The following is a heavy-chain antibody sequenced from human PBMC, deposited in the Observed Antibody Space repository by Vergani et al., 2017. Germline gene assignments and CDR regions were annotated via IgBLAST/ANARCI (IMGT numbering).Heavy chain of an antibody. D-gene: IGHD3-9*01. CDR3: ASPNYDILTDYYYGMDV. Sequence: EVQMVESGGGLVKPGGSLRLSCVASGFTFSHYSMNWVRQAPGKGLEWVSSISGNNDDVYYADSVKGRFTISRDNAKNSLYLDMSSLRAEDTAVYYCASPNYDILTDYYYGMDVWGQGTTVTVSS. V-gene: IGHV3-21*01. J-gene: IGHJ6*02. CDR1: GFTFSHYS. CDR2: ISGNNDDV.